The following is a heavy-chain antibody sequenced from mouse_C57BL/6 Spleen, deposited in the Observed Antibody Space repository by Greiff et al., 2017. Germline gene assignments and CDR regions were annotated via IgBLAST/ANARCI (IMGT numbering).Heavy chain of an antibody. Sequence: QVQLQQSGTELVKPGASVKLSCKASGYTFTSYWMHWVKQRPGQGLEWIGNINPSNGGTNYNEKFKSKATLTVDKSSSTAYMQLSSLTSEDSAVYYCARTWVTVVASDYWGQGTTLTVSS. CDR2: INPSNGGT. V-gene: IGHV1-53*01. CDR3: ARTWVTVVASDY. D-gene: IGHD1-1*01. J-gene: IGHJ2*01. CDR1: GYTFTSYW.